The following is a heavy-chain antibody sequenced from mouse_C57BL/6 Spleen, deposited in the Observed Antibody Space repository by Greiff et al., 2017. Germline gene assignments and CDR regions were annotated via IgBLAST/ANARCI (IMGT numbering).Heavy chain of an antibody. CDR3: ARGEVENYGSSYGAGGFAY. J-gene: IGHJ3*01. CDR2: IDPSDSET. D-gene: IGHD1-1*01. V-gene: IGHV1-52*01. Sequence: VQLQQSGAELVRPGSSVKLSCKASGYTFTSYWMHWVKQRPIQGLEWIGNIDPSDSETHYNQKFKDKATLTVDKSSSTAYMQLSSLTSEDSAVYYCARGEVENYGSSYGAGGFAYWGQGTLVTVSA. CDR1: GYTFTSYW.